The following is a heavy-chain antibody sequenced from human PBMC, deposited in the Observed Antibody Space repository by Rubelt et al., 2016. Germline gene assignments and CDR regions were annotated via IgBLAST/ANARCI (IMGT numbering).Heavy chain of an antibody. CDR2: ISAYNGNT. CDR1: GYTFTSYG. V-gene: IGHV1-18*01. J-gene: IGHJ4*02. D-gene: IGHD1-26*01. Sequence: QVQLVQSGAEVKKPGASVKVSCKASGYTFTSYGISWVRQAPGQGLEWMGWISAYNGNTNYAQKVQERVPMHSDKATSTAYMGLGSLRAADTAVDDCARDSGGPRGGGHDDGGQGTLVTVSS. CDR3: ARDSGGPRGGGHDD.